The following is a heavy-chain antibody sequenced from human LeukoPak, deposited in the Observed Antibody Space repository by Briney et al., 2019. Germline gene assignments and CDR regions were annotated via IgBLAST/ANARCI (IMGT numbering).Heavy chain of an antibody. Sequence: GGSLRLSCAASGFTLSDYWMHWVRQAPGKGLMWVSRMDSDGRFTTYADSVKGRFTISRDNAKNSLYLQMNSLRDEDTAVYYCARGSAWVDYWGQGTLVTVSS. D-gene: IGHD3-3*01. CDR1: GFTLSDYW. J-gene: IGHJ4*02. CDR2: MDSDGRFT. CDR3: ARGSAWVDY. V-gene: IGHV3-74*01.